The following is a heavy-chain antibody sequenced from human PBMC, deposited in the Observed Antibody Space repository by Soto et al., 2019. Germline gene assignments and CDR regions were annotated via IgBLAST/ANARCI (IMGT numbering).Heavy chain of an antibody. D-gene: IGHD3-16*01. CDR1: GYTFTNYD. J-gene: IGHJ5*02. CDR2: MNPDSGNT. CDR3: ARGRFRRTWFDP. Sequence: QVQLVQSGAEVKKPGASVKVSCKASGYTFTNYDIHWVRQATGQGLEWMGWMNPDSGNTGQSKQFQGRVTMTRDTSINTAYTEMSSLRLEDTAVYYCARGRFRRTWFDPWGQGTLVTVSS. V-gene: IGHV1-8*01.